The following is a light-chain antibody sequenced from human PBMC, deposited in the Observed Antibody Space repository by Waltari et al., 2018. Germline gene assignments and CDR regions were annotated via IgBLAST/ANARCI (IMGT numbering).Light chain of an antibody. CDR2: GAS. CDR3: QQYNNWPT. Sequence: DILMTQSPATLSVSQGERATLSCRASQSVSSNLAWYQQKPGQAPRLLIYGASTRATGIPARFSCSGSGTEFTLTISRLQSEDFAVYYCQQYNNWPTFGQGTKVEIE. CDR1: QSVSSN. V-gene: IGKV3-15*01. J-gene: IGKJ1*01.